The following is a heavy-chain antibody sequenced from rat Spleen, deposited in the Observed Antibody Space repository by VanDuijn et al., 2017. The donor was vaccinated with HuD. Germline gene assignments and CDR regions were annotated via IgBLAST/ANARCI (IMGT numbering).Heavy chain of an antibody. CDR1: GFTFSDYY. V-gene: IGHV5-7*01. J-gene: IGHJ4*01. CDR3: TRHGRGESTYYYVMDA. CDR2: ISYDGSST. D-gene: IGHD4-3*01. Sequence: EVQLVESGGALVQPGKSLKLSCAASGFTFSDYYMAWVRQAPTKGLEWVATISYDGSSTYYRDSMKGRFTISRDNAKSTLYLQMDSLRSEDTATYYCTRHGRGESTYYYVMDAWGQGASVTVSS.